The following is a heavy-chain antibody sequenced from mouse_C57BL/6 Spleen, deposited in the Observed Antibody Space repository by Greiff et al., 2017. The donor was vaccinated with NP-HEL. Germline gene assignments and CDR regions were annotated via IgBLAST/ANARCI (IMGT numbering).Heavy chain of an antibody. CDR3: ARDYYGSFAY. CDR2: ISGGGGNT. J-gene: IGHJ3*01. V-gene: IGHV5-9*01. D-gene: IGHD1-1*01. Sequence: EVKLMESGGGLVKPGGSLKLSCAASGFTFSSYTMSWVRQTPEKRLEWVATISGGGGNTYYPDSVKGRFTISRDNAKNTLYLQMSSLRSEDTALYYCARDYYGSFAYWGQGTLVTVSA. CDR1: GFTFSSYT.